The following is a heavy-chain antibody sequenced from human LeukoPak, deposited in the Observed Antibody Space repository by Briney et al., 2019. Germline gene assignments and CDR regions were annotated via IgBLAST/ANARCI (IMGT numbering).Heavy chain of an antibody. J-gene: IGHJ4*02. D-gene: IGHD6-19*01. CDR2: IWYDGSNI. CDR3: SRYFTAVAPTLRLDY. Sequence: GGSLRLSCAASGFTFSSYGMHWVRQAPDKGLEWVAVIWYDGSNINYADSVKGRFTISRDNSKKTLFLQMNSLRAEDTAVYYCSRYFTAVAPTLRLDYWGQGTLVTVSS. CDR1: GFTFSSYG. V-gene: IGHV3-33*01.